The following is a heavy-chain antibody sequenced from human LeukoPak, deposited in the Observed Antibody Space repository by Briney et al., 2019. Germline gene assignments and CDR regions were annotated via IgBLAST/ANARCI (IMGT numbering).Heavy chain of an antibody. V-gene: IGHV1-24*01. J-gene: IGHJ3*02. Sequence: ASVKVSCKVSGYTLTELSMHWVRQAPGKGLEWMGGFDPEDGETIYAQKFQGRATMTEDTSTDTAYMELSSLRSEDTAVYYCATENWNSDAFDIWGQGTMVTVSS. CDR3: ATENWNSDAFDI. CDR2: FDPEDGET. D-gene: IGHD1-7*01. CDR1: GYTLTELS.